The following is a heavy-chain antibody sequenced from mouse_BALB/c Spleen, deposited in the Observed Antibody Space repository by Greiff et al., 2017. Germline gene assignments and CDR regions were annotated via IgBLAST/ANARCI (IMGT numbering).Heavy chain of an antibody. D-gene: IGHD2-3*01. J-gene: IGHJ4*01. CDR3: ARRGIYDGYYGAMDY. CDR2: IWSGGST. V-gene: IGHV2-2*02. Sequence: VMLVESGPGLVQPSQSLSITCTVSGFSLTSYGVHWVRQSPGKGLEWLGVIWSGGSTDYNAAFISRLSISKDNSKSQVFFKMNSLQANDTAIYYCARRGIYDGYYGAMDYWGQGTSVTVSS. CDR1: GFSLTSYG.